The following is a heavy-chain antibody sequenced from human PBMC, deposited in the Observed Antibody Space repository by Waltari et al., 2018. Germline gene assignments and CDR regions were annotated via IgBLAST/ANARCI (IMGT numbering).Heavy chain of an antibody. CDR1: GFTFSSYA. CDR2: ISGGGGST. V-gene: IGHV3-23*04. Sequence: EVQLVESGGGLVQPGGSLRLSCAASGFTFSSYAMSWVRQAPGKGLGGVSAISGGGGSTYYADSGKGRFTTSRDNSKNTLYLQMNSLRAEDTAVYYCAKDRVGLGYYDSSGYFDYWGQGTLVTVSS. J-gene: IGHJ4*02. D-gene: IGHD3-22*01. CDR3: AKDRVGLGYYDSSGYFDY.